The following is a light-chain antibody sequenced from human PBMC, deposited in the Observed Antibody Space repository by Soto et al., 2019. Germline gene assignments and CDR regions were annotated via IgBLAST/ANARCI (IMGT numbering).Light chain of an antibody. J-gene: IGKJ1*01. CDR1: QEIRDW. CDR3: QQRT. CDR2: KAS. V-gene: IGKV1-5*03. Sequence: DTQLTQSPSTLSASIGDRVTITCRASQEIRDWLAWYQQRPGKAPKLLIYKASTLQTGVPLRFSGSGSGTEFTLTISSLQPDDFATYYCQQRTFGQGTKVEI.